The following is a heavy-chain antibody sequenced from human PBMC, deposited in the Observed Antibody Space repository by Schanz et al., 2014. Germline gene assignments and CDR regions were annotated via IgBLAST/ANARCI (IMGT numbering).Heavy chain of an antibody. CDR2: VYYSGNT. J-gene: IGHJ3*02. V-gene: IGHV4-30-4*01. Sequence: QVQLQESGPGLVEPSQTLSLTCTVSGDSISSAYWSWIRQHPGKGLEWIGYVYYSGNTYYNPSLKSRVTISMTTSNNQSTLKLSSVTAADTAVYYCARDVGGCSSSTSCYAFEIWGQGTMVTVSS. CDR1: GDSISSAY. D-gene: IGHD2-2*01. CDR3: ARDVGGCSSSTSCYAFEI.